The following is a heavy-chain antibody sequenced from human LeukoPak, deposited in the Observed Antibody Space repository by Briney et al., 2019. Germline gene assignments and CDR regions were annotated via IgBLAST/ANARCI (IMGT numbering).Heavy chain of an antibody. J-gene: IGHJ3*01. CDR2: INWNGGRT. V-gene: IGHV3-20*04. CDR1: GFIFPEYG. D-gene: IGHD3-22*01. Sequence: PGGSLRLSCAASGFIFPEYGMTWVRQAPGKGLEWVSGINWNGGRTGYADSVKGRFTISRDNAKNSLYLQMNTLRAEDTALYYCASSKGSTGYFSAFDLWGQGTMVTVSS. CDR3: ASSKGSTGYFSAFDL.